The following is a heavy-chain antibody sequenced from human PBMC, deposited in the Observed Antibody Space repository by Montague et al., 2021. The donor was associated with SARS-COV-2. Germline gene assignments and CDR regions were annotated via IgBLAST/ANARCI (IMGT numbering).Heavy chain of an antibody. CDR1: GDSVSSNSAA. CDR2: TYYRSKWYN. J-gene: IGHJ6*02. V-gene: IGHV6-1*01. CDR3: ARGADRYYFYGMDV. Sequence: CAISGDSVSSNSAAGNWIRQSPSRGLEWLGRTYYRSKWYNEYAVSVNSRITINPDTSKNQFSLQVNSVTPEDTAVYYCARGADRYYFYGMDVWGQGTTVTVSS. D-gene: IGHD6-19*01.